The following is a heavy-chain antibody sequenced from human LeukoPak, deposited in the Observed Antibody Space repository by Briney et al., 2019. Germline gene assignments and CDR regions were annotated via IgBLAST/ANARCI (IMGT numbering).Heavy chain of an antibody. CDR2: IYTSGST. D-gene: IGHD3-22*01. CDR3: ARDYYDSSGLYYFDY. J-gene: IGHJ4*02. CDR1: GGSISSYY. Sequence: SETLSLTCTVSGGSISSYYWSWIRQPAGKGLEWIGRIYTSGSTNYNPSLKSRVTMSVDTSKNQFSLKLSSVTAADTAVYYCARDYYDSSGLYYFDYWGQGTLVTVSS. V-gene: IGHV4-4*07.